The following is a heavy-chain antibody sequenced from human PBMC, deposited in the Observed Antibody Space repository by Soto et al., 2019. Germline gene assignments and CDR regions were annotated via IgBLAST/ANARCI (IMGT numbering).Heavy chain of an antibody. Sequence: GGSLRLSCAASGFTFDDYAMHWVRQLPGTGLEWVSGINWNSGSIGYGDSVKGRFAISRDNAKNSLHLQMNSLSAEDTAFYYCVKDESINWYSGHFRHWGQGTLVTVSS. D-gene: IGHD6-13*01. CDR2: INWNSGSI. CDR3: VKDESINWYSGHFRH. J-gene: IGHJ1*01. CDR1: GFTFDDYA. V-gene: IGHV3-9*01.